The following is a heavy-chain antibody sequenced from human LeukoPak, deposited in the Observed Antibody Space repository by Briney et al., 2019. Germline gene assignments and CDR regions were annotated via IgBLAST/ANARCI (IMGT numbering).Heavy chain of an antibody. J-gene: IGHJ6*02. CDR2: IWYDGSKK. V-gene: IGHV3-33*01. CDR1: GFTFSSYG. Sequence: GGSLRLSCAASGFTFSSYGMHWVRQAPGKGLGWVAVIWYDGSKKYYADSVKGRFTISRDNSKNTLFLQTNSLRVEDTAVYYCVRDDGSTNYYYGMDVWGQGTTVTVSS. CDR3: VRDDGSTNYYYGMDV. D-gene: IGHD3-10*01.